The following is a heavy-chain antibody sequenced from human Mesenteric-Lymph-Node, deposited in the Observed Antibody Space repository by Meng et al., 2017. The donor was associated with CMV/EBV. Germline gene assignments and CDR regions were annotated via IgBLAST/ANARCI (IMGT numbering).Heavy chain of an antibody. CDR1: GFTFSRYG. Sequence: GGSLRLSCTVSGFTFSRYGMNWVRQAPGKGLEWVSFVSSSGSNIYYAASVKGRFTISRDNAKSSLYLEMNSLRGEDTAVYYCARDMRDVVVQLPTYYFDSWGQGTLVTVSS. CDR2: VSSSGSNI. J-gene: IGHJ4*02. V-gene: IGHV3-21*01. CDR3: ARDMRDVVVQLPTYYFDS. D-gene: IGHD2-15*01.